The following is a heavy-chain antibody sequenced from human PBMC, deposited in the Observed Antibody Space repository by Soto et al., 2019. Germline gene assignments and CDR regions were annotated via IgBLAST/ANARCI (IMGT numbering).Heavy chain of an antibody. CDR1: GFTFSSYW. J-gene: IGHJ4*02. Sequence: EVQLVESGGGLVQPGGSLRLSCAASGFTFSSYWMSWVRQAPVKGLEWVANVNQDGGEKFDVGSVKGRFTISRDNAMNSLYLQMNSLRAEDTAVYYCARGRPIPYWGQGTLVTVSS. D-gene: IGHD2-21*01. CDR2: VNQDGGEK. CDR3: ARGRPIPY. V-gene: IGHV3-7*01.